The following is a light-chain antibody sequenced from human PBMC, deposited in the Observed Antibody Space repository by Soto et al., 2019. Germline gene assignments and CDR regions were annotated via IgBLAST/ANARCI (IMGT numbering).Light chain of an antibody. CDR3: LQLYNFSWT. J-gene: IGKJ1*01. CDR2: AAS. CDR1: QGIGND. Sequence: AIQVTQSPSSLSASVGDRVTISCRASQGIGNDLAWYQQKPGKAPRLLIFAASNLQSGVPSRFSGSGSGTDFTLPISRLQAEDFATYYCLQLYNFSWTFGQGPKV. V-gene: IGKV1-6*01.